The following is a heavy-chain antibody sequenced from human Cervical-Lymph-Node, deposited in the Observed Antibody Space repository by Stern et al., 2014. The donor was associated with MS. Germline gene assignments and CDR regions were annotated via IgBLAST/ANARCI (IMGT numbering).Heavy chain of an antibody. CDR1: GFTFHDYG. J-gene: IGHJ4*02. D-gene: IGHD5-18*01. CDR2: IWYDGSKQ. Sequence: QMQLVQSGGGVVQPGRSLRLSCKASGFTFHDYGMHWVRQAPGKGLEWVAIIWYDGSKQFYADSVKGRFTISRDNSKNTLSLQMTSLRAEDTAIYYCARDASWVQLWSYFDYWGQGTLVTVSS. V-gene: IGHV3-33*01. CDR3: ARDASWVQLWSYFDY.